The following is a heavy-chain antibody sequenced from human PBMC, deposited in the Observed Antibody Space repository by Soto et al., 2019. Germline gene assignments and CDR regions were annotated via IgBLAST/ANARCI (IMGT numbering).Heavy chain of an antibody. D-gene: IGHD2-15*01. CDR1: GGTFSSYA. Sequence: SVKVSCKASGGTFSSYAISWVRQAPGQGLEWMGGIIPIFGTANYAQKFQGRVTITADESTSTACMELSSLRSEDTAVYYCARTVVVVAAKAPYFDYWGQGTLVTVSS. CDR2: IIPIFGTA. V-gene: IGHV1-69*13. J-gene: IGHJ4*02. CDR3: ARTVVVVAAKAPYFDY.